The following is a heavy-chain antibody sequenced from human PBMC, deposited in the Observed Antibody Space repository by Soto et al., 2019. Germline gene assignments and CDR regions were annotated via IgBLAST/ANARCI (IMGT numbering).Heavy chain of an antibody. J-gene: IGHJ6*03. CDR3: AKDILAAGTRFYYYYYMDV. CDR2: ISWNSGSI. D-gene: IGHD6-13*01. CDR1: GFTFDDYA. V-gene: IGHV3-9*01. Sequence: GGSLRLSCAASGFTFDDYAMHWVRQAPGKGLEWVSGISWNSGSIGYADPVKGRFTISRDNAKNSLYLQMNSLRAEDTALYYCAKDILAAGTRFYYYYYMDVWGKGTTVTVSS.